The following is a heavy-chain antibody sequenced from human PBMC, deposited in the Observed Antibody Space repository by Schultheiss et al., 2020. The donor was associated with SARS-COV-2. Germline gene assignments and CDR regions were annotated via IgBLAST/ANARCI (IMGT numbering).Heavy chain of an antibody. V-gene: IGHV3-23*01. CDR1: GFTFSSYA. D-gene: IGHD3-10*01. Sequence: GESLKISCAASGFTFSSYAMSWVRQAPGKGLEWVSAISGSGGSTYYADSVKGRFTISRDNAKNSLYLQMNSLRAEDTALYYCARVPGSGSYYNWFDPWGQGTLVTVSS. CDR3: ARVPGSGSYYNWFDP. J-gene: IGHJ5*02. CDR2: ISGSGGST.